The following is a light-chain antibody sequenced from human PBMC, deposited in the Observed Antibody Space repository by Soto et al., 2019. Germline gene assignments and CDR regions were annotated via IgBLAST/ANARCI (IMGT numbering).Light chain of an antibody. Sequence: QSALTQPASVSGSPGQSITISCTGTSSDVGGYNYVSWYQQHPGKPPKLMISEVSDRPSGVSNRFSGSKSGNTASLTISGLQAEDEADYYCSSYTGSSTLVVFGGGTKLTVL. V-gene: IGLV2-14*01. CDR1: SSDVGGYNY. CDR2: EVS. J-gene: IGLJ2*01. CDR3: SSYTGSSTLVV.